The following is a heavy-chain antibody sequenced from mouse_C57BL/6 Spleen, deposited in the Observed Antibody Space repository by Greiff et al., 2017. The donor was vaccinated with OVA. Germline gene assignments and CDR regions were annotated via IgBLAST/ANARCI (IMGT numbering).Heavy chain of an antibody. CDR3: VRHRQLNYAMDY. J-gene: IGHJ4*01. CDR2: IRSKSNNYAT. V-gene: IGHV10-1*01. CDR1: GFSFNTYA. D-gene: IGHD3-2*02. Sequence: GGGLVQPKGSLKLSCAASGFSFNTYAMNWVRQAPGKGLEWVARIRSKSNNYATYYADSVKDRFTISRDDSESMLYLQMNNLKTEDTAMYYCVRHRQLNYAMDYWGQGTSVTVSS.